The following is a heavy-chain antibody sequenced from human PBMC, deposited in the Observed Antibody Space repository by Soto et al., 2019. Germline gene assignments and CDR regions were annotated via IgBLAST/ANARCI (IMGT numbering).Heavy chain of an antibody. CDR3: TTDSYTTIIIVRFDY. CDR2: VKSKPHGGTT. V-gene: IGHV3-15*07. Sequence: EVQLVESGGGLVKPGGSLRLSCAASGFTFSNAWINWVRQAPGKGLEWVGRVKSKPHGGTTDYAEPVKGRFAISRDDSNNMVYLQMNSLKIEDTAVYYCTTDSYTTIIIVRFDYWGHGTLVTVSS. J-gene: IGHJ4*01. D-gene: IGHD3-22*01. CDR1: GFTFSNAW.